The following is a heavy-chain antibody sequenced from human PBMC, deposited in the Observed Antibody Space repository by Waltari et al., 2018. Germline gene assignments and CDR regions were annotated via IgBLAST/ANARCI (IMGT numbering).Heavy chain of an antibody. Sequence: QDLLVQSGAEVKKPGASVKISCKTSGYTFTSYYMHWVRQVPGQGLEWMGMVNPIGGNTNSPQKFQGRFIMTRDMSTNTVYMEVYSLRSEDTAVYYCARGGYSSVSDALNIWGQGTMVTVSS. V-gene: IGHV1-46*01. CDR1: GYTFTSYY. D-gene: IGHD6-25*01. J-gene: IGHJ3*02. CDR2: VNPIGGNT. CDR3: ARGGYSSVSDALNI.